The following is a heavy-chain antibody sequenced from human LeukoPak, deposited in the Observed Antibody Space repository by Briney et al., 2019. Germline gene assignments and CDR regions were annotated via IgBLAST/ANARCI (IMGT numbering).Heavy chain of an antibody. CDR3: ARDARSVYYYDSSGYYPTGWFDP. J-gene: IGHJ5*02. D-gene: IGHD3-22*01. CDR2: ISSSSSYI. Sequence: SGGSLRLSCAASGFTFSSYSMNWVRQAPGKGLEWVSSISSSSSYIYYADSVKGRFTISRDNAKNSLYLQMNSLRAEDTAVYYCARDARSVYYYDSSGYYPTGWFDPWGQGTLVTVSS. CDR1: GFTFSSYS. V-gene: IGHV3-21*04.